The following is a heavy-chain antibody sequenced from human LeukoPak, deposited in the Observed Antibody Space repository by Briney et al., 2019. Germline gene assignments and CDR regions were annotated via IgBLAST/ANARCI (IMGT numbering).Heavy chain of an antibody. D-gene: IGHD2-2*01. Sequence: SETLSLTCAVYGGSFSGYYWSWIRQPPGKGLEWIGEINHSGSTNYNPSLKSRVTISVDTSKNQFSLKLSSVTAADTAVYYCARDPRYCSSTSCSLYYYYGMDVWGQGTTVTVSS. J-gene: IGHJ6*02. V-gene: IGHV4-34*01. CDR1: GGSFSGYY. CDR3: ARDPRYCSSTSCSLYYYYGMDV. CDR2: INHSGST.